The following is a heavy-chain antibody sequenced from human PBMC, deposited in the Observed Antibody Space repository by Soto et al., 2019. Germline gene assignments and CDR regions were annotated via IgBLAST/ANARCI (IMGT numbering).Heavy chain of an antibody. CDR2: ISGSGGST. D-gene: IGHD6-19*01. J-gene: IGHJ5*02. CDR1: GFTFSSYA. V-gene: IGHV3-23*01. CDR3: AKGWIAEAGSLGWFDP. Sequence: QLGGSLRLSCAASGFTFSSYAMSWVRQAPGKGLEWVSAISGSGGSTYYADSVKGRFTISRDNSKNTLYLQMNSLRAEDTAVYYCAKGWIAEAGSLGWFDPWGQGTLVTVSS.